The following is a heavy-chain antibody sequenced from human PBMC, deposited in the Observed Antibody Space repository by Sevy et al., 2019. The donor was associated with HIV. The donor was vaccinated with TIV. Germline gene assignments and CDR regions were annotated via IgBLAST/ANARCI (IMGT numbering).Heavy chain of an antibody. CDR3: ARSNWVTATNGFSKSYYFDY. CDR1: GDSFSSYF. D-gene: IGHD7-27*01. Sequence: SETLSLTCTVSGDSFSSYFWAWIQQPAGKGLEWIGRINTSESTNYNPSLKSRVTMSVDTSKSQFSLKVTSLTAADTAIYFCARSNWVTATNGFSKSYYFDYWGQGSLVTVSS. V-gene: IGHV4-4*07. J-gene: IGHJ4*02. CDR2: INTSEST.